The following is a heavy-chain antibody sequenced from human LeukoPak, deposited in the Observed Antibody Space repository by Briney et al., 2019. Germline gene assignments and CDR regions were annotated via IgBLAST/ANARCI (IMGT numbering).Heavy chain of an antibody. V-gene: IGHV1-69*05. CDR2: IIPIFGTA. J-gene: IGHJ5*02. CDR1: GGTFSSYA. D-gene: IGHD1-1*01. CDR3: ARAGLEPTDNWFDP. Sequence: SVKVSCKASGGTFSSYAISWVRQAPGQGLEWMGGIIPIFGTANYAQKFQGRVTITTDESSSTAYMELSSLRSEDAAVYYCARAGLEPTDNWFDPWGQGTLVTVSS.